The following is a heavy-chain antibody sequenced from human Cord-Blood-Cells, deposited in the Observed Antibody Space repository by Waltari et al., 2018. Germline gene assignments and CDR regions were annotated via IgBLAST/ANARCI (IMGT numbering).Heavy chain of an antibody. V-gene: IGHV3-30*04. CDR2: ISYDGSNK. CDR3: ARELGSSSSAFDI. CDR1: GFTFCSHA. D-gene: IGHD6-6*01. Sequence: QVQLVESGGGVVQPGRSRRLSSGASGFTFCSHAMHLVRKAPGKGLEWVAVISYDGSNKYYADSVKGRFTISRDNSKNTLYLQMNSLRAEDTAVYYCARELGSSSSAFDIWGQGTMVTVSS. J-gene: IGHJ3*02.